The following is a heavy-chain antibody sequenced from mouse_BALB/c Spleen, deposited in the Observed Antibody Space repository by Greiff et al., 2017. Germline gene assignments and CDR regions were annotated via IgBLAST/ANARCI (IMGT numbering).Heavy chain of an antibody. CDR3: TKFDY. CDR1: GYTFTSYW. Sequence: LQQPGSELVRPGASVKLSCKASGYTFTSYWMHWVKQRPGQGLEWIGNIYPGSGSTNYDEKFKSKATLTVDTSSSTAYMQLSSLTSEDSAVYYCTKFDYWGQGTTLTDSS. J-gene: IGHJ2*01. CDR2: IYPGSGST. V-gene: IGHV1S22*01.